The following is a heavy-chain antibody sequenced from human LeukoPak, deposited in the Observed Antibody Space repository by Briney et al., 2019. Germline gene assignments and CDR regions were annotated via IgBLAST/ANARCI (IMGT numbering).Heavy chain of an antibody. CDR3: ARDLSGYFDY. CDR1: GFTSSDYY. D-gene: IGHD2-15*01. V-gene: IGHV3-11*04. J-gene: IGHJ4*02. CDR2: ISSSDNTI. Sequence: GGSLRLSCAASGFTSSDYYMTWIRQAPGKGLQWVSYISSSDNTIYYADSVKGRFTISRDNSKNTLYLQMNSLRAEDTAVYYCARDLSGYFDYWGQGTLVTVSS.